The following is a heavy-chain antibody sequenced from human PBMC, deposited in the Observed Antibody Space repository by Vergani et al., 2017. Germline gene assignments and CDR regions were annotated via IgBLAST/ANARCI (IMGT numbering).Heavy chain of an antibody. Sequence: DVRLVESGGGVVKPGGSLRLSCAASGFTFSAYSMNWVRQTPGKGLEWISYIGVSDNAIYYADSVMGRFAISRDNAQNVLFLQMNRLRADDSALYFCVRYPDCSTFDSWGQGTLVTVS. V-gene: IGHV3-48*01. CDR1: GFTFSAYS. J-gene: IGHJ4*02. D-gene: IGHD2-21*02. CDR2: IGVSDNAI. CDR3: VRYPDCSTFDS.